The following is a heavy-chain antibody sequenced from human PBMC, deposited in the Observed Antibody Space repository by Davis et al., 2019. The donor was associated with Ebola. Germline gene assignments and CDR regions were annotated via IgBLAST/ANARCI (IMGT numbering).Heavy chain of an antibody. J-gene: IGHJ6*02. CDR3: ARDPMVRGVIDYYGMDV. Sequence: AASVTVSCKASGYTFTGYYMHWVRQAPGQGLAWMGWINPNSGGTNYAQKFQGWVTMTRDTSISTAYMELSRLRSDDTAVYYRARDPMVRGVIDYYGMDVWGQGTTVTVSS. V-gene: IGHV1-2*04. CDR2: INPNSGGT. D-gene: IGHD3-10*01. CDR1: GYTFTGYY.